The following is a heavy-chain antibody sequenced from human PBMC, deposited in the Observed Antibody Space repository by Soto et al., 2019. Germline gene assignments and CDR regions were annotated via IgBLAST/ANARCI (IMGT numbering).Heavy chain of an antibody. Sequence: PAGTLSLTCTVSGGSISSYDLSWIRQPPGKGLEWIGYIYYSGSTNYNPSPKSRVTISVETSKNQFSLKLSSLTAADTAAYYCGRVGNDILCVCRPGGSSSYYYGMDVWGQGTAVTVPS. CDR3: GRVGNDILCVCRPGGSSSYYYGMDV. V-gene: IGHV4-59*01. CDR1: GGSISSYD. D-gene: IGHD3-9*01. CDR2: IYYSGST. J-gene: IGHJ6*02.